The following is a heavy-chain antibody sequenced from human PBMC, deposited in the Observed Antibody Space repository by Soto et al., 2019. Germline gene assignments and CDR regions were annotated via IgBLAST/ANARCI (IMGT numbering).Heavy chain of an antibody. V-gene: IGHV3-7*05. CDR3: AREAGIMITFGGVII. CDR2: IKQDGSEK. D-gene: IGHD3-16*02. Sequence: GGSLRLSCAASGFTFSSYWMSWVRQAPGKGLEWVANIKQDGSEKYYVDSVKGRFTISRDNAKNSLYLQMNSLRAEDTAVYYGAREAGIMITFGGVIIRGQGTLVTVSS. J-gene: IGHJ4*02. CDR1: GFTFSSYW.